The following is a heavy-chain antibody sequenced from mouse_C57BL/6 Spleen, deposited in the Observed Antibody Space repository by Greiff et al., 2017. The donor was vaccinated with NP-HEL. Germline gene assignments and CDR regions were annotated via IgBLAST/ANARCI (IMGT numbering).Heavy chain of an antibody. CDR1: GYTFTDYN. V-gene: IGHV1-18*01. D-gene: IGHD1-1*01. J-gene: IGHJ4*01. Sequence: EVQLQQSGPELVKPGASVKIPCKASGYTFTDYNMDWVKQSHGKSLEWIGDINPNNGGTIYNQKFKGKATLTVDKSSSTAYMELRSLTSEDTAVYYCARGPYGSSYKAMDYWGQGTSVTVSS. CDR3: ARGPYGSSYKAMDY. CDR2: INPNNGGT.